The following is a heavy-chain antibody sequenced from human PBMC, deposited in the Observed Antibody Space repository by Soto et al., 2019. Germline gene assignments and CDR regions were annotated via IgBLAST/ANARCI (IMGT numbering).Heavy chain of an antibody. CDR3: ANYLTAVGATSPFDY. CDR1: GFTFSSYA. Sequence: EVQLLESGGGLVQPGASLRLSCAASGFTFSSYAMSWVRQAPGQGLEWVSAISGRGGSTYYADSVKGRFTISRDNSKDTLYLQMSSRRAEDTAVYYCANYLTAVGATSPFDYWGQGTLVTVSS. D-gene: IGHD1-26*01. CDR2: ISGRGGST. J-gene: IGHJ4*02. V-gene: IGHV3-23*01.